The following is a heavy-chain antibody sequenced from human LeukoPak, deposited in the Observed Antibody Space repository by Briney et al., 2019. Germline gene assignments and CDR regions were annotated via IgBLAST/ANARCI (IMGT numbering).Heavy chain of an antibody. CDR3: ARARAGTYYPYYFDY. D-gene: IGHD1-26*01. V-gene: IGHV3-48*01. Sequence: PGGPLRLSCAASGFTFSSYSINWVRQAPGKGLEWVSYISSSTSTTYYADSVKGRFTISRDNAKNSLYLQMNSLRAEDTAVYYCARARAGTYYPYYFDYWGQGTLVTVSS. CDR1: GFTFSSYS. CDR2: ISSSTSTT. J-gene: IGHJ4*02.